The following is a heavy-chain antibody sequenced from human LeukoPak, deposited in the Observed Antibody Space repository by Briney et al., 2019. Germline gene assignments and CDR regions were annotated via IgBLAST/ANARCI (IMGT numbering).Heavy chain of an antibody. J-gene: IGHJ3*02. CDR1: GFTVTTNY. Sequence: GGSLRLSCAASGFTVTTNYMSWVRRAPGKGLEWVSVIYSGGSAYYTDSVKGRFTISRDNSKNTLYLQMNSLRAEDTVMYYCARGGAHTYVYTFDIWGQGTMVTVSS. CDR3: ARGGAHTYVYTFDI. CDR2: IYSGGSA. D-gene: IGHD3-16*01. V-gene: IGHV3-53*01.